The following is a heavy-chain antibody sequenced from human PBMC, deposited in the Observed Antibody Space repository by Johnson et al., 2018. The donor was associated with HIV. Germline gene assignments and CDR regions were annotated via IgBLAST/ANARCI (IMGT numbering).Heavy chain of an antibody. CDR1: GFTVSSNY. Sequence: VQLVESGGGLVQPGGSLRLSCAASGFTVSSNYMTWVRQAPGKGLEWVSVLFSGGTTYYADSVKGRFTISRDNSKNTLFLQMNSLRAEDTAVYYCAKDRGQFGDGVPDAFDIWGQGTMVTVSS. CDR3: AKDRGQFGDGVPDAFDI. J-gene: IGHJ3*02. V-gene: IGHV3-66*01. CDR2: LFSGGTT. D-gene: IGHD3-10*01.